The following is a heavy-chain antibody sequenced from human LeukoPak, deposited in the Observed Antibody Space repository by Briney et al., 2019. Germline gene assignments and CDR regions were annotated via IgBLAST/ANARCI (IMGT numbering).Heavy chain of an antibody. CDR2: IYYSGST. Sequence: SETLSLTCTVSGGSIGSGGYYWSWIRQHPGKGLEWIGYIYYSGSTYYNPSLKSRPTISVDTSKNQFSLKLSSVTAADTAVYYCARAIRIVGATRFDYWGQGTLVTVSS. V-gene: IGHV4-31*03. CDR1: GGSIGSGGYY. CDR3: ARAIRIVGATRFDY. D-gene: IGHD1-26*01. J-gene: IGHJ4*02.